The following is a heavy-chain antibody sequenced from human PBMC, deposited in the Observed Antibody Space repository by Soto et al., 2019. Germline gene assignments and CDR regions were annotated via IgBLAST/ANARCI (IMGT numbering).Heavy chain of an antibody. J-gene: IGHJ4*02. CDR2: IKSKTDVGTT. CDR3: NTRFYYGSGSYYIQNY. CDR1: GFTFRNAW. D-gene: IGHD3-10*01. V-gene: IGHV3-15*01. Sequence: EVQLLESGGGLVKPGGSLRLSCAASGFTFRNAWMSWVRQAPGKGLEWVGRIKSKTDVGTTDYAAPVKGRFTISRDDSKNTLYRPMNSLTPEDTTVYYCNTRFYYGSGSYYIQNYWCQGTLVTVSS.